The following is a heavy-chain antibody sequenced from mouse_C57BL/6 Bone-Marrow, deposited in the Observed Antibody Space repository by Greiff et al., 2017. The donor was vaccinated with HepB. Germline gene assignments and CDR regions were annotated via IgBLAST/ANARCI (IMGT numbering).Heavy chain of an antibody. J-gene: IGHJ4*01. D-gene: IGHD2-4*01. V-gene: IGHV5-4*01. CDR2: ISDGGSYT. CDR3: ARDYDYDDAMDY. Sequence: EVQLMESGGGLVKPGGSLKLSCAASGFTFSSYAMSWVRQTPEKRLEWVATISDGGSYTYYPDNVKGRFTISRDNAKNNLYLQMSHLKSEDTAMYYCARDYDYDDAMDYWGQGTSVTVSS. CDR1: GFTFSSYA.